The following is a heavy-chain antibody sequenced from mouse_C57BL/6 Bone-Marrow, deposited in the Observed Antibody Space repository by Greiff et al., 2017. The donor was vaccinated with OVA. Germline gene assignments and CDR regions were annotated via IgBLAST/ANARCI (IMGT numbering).Heavy chain of an antibody. D-gene: IGHD2-4*01. Sequence: QVQLKQPGAELVMPGASVKLSCKASGYTFTSYWMHWVKQRPGQGLEWIGEIDPSDSYTNYNQTFKGKSTLTVDKSSSTAYMQLSSLTSEDSAVYYCARYDYDWYFDVWGTGTTVTVSS. V-gene: IGHV1-69*01. J-gene: IGHJ1*03. CDR2: IDPSDSYT. CDR3: ARYDYDWYFDV. CDR1: GYTFTSYW.